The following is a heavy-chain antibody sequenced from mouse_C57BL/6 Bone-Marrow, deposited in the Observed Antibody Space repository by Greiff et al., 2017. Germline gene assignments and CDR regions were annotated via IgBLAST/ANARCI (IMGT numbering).Heavy chain of an antibody. Sequence: EVHLVESGGGLVQPGGSMKLSCVASGFTFSNYWMNWVRQSPEKGLEWVAQIRLKSDNYATHYAESVKGRFTISRDDSKSSVYLQMNNLRAEDTGIYYCTGFYSNYVGWYFDVWGTGTTVTVSS. CDR2: IRLKSDNYAT. CDR1: GFTFSNYW. CDR3: TGFYSNYVGWYFDV. J-gene: IGHJ1*03. V-gene: IGHV6-3*01. D-gene: IGHD2-5*01.